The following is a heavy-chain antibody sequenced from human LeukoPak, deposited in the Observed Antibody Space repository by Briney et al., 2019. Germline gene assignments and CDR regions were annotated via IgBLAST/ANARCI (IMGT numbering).Heavy chain of an antibody. CDR1: GGTFSSYA. CDR3: ARASRFNYGSGADAFDI. J-gene: IGHJ3*02. V-gene: IGHV1-69*04. CDR2: TIPIFGIA. D-gene: IGHD3-10*01. Sequence: ASVKVSCKASGGTFSSYAISWVRQAAGRGLEWMGRTIPIFGIANYAQKFQGRVTITADKSTSTAYMELSSLRSEDTAVYYCARASRFNYGSGADAFDIWGQGTMVTVSS.